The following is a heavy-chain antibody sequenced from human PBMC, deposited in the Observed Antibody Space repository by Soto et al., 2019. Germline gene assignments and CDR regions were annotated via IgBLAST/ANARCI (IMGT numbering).Heavy chain of an antibody. CDR3: ARNPAYYYGSGSYYNGGYYYYYMDV. V-gene: IGHV4-59*01. CDR2: IYYSGST. Sequence: SETLSLTCTVSGGSISSYYWSWIRQPPGKGLEWIGYIYYSGSTNYNPSLKSRVTISVDTSKNQFSLKLSSVTAADTAVYYCARNPAYYYGSGSYYNGGYYYYYMDVWGKGTTVTVSS. CDR1: GGSISSYY. J-gene: IGHJ6*03. D-gene: IGHD3-10*01.